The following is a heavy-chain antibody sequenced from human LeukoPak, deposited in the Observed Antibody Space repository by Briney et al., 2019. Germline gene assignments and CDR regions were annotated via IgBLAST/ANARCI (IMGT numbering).Heavy chain of an antibody. D-gene: IGHD6-13*01. CDR2: IYPGDSDT. V-gene: IGHV5-51*01. J-gene: IGHJ5*02. CDR1: GYSFTSYW. CDR3: ARRIGSSSWYSSAQWFDP. Sequence: GESLKISCKGSGYSFTSYWIGWVRQMPGKGLEWMGIIYPGDSDTRYSPSFQGQVTISADKSISTAYLQWSSLKASDTAMYYCARRIGSSSWYSSAQWFDPWGQGTLVTVSS.